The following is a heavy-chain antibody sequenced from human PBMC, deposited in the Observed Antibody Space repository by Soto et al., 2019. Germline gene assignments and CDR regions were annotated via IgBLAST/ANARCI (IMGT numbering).Heavy chain of an antibody. D-gene: IGHD5-12*01. J-gene: IGHJ4*02. V-gene: IGHV1-69*12. CDR2: IIPIYGTA. CDR3: AREDKPGGYTPPGTSGFDS. Sequence: QVHRVQAGAEVKKPGSSVKVSCKASGGTFSTYAISWVRQAPGQGLEWMGGIIPIYGTANYAQKFQGRLTMTADESTIPVYMELSSLRSDDTAVYYCAREDKPGGYTPPGTSGFDSWGQGTLVTVSS. CDR1: GGTFSTYA.